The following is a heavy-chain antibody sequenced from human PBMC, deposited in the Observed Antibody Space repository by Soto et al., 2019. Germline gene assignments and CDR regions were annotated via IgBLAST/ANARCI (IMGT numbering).Heavy chain of an antibody. D-gene: IGHD1-1*01. V-gene: IGHV1-18*01. CDR3: AKGRYGDY. Sequence: QVHLVQSGAEVKKPGASVKVSCKASGYTFTSYGITWVRQAPGQGLEWMGWISAHNGNTDYPQKLQGRVIVTRDTSTGTAYMELGDLRADDTSVYYCAKGRYGDYWGQGALVTVSS. CDR2: ISAHNGNT. CDR1: GYTFTSYG. J-gene: IGHJ4*02.